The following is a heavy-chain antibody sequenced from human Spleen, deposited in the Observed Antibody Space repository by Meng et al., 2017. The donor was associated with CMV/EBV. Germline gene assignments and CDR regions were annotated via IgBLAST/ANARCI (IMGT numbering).Heavy chain of an antibody. J-gene: IGHJ3*02. CDR3: AKDKRLGCCSSTSCYGGAFDI. V-gene: IGHV3-23*01. Sequence: GGSLRLSCAASGFTFSSYAMSWVRQAPGKGLEWVSAISGSGGSTYYADSVKGRFTISRDNSKNTLYLQMNSLRAEDTAVYYCAKDKRLGCCSSTSCYGGAFDIWGQGTMVTVSS. CDR2: ISGSGGST. CDR1: GFTFSSYA. D-gene: IGHD2-2*01.